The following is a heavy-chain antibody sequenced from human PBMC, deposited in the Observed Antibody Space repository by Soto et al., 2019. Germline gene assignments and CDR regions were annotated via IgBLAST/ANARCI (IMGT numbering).Heavy chain of an antibody. CDR2: INPNSGGT. V-gene: IGHV1-2*04. Sequence: ASVKVSCKASGYTFTGYYMHWVRQAPGQGLEWMGWINPNSGGTNYAQKFQGWVTMTRDTSISTAYMELSRLRSDDTAVYYCARDRITMVRGVITNGHWFDPWGHGTLVTVSS. D-gene: IGHD3-10*01. J-gene: IGHJ5*02. CDR1: GYTFTGYY. CDR3: ARDRITMVRGVITNGHWFDP.